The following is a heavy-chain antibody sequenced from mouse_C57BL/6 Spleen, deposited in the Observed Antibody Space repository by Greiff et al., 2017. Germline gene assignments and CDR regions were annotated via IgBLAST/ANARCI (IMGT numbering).Heavy chain of an antibody. CDR3: ARTYGWFAY. D-gene: IGHD1-1*02. J-gene: IGHJ3*01. Sequence: EVQLQQSGPELVKPGASVKISCKASGYTFTDYYMNWVKQSHGKSLEWIGDINPKNGGTNYNQKFKGKATLTVDKSSSTAYMELRSLTSEDSAVYYCARTYGWFAYWGQGTLVTVSA. V-gene: IGHV1-26*01. CDR2: INPKNGGT. CDR1: GYTFTDYY.